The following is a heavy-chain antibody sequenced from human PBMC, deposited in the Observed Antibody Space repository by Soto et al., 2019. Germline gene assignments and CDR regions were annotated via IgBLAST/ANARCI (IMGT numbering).Heavy chain of an antibody. D-gene: IGHD3-10*01. CDR1: GGSISSGGYS. V-gene: IGHV4-30-2*01. CDR2: IYHSGST. J-gene: IGHJ4*02. Sequence: SETLSLTCAVSGGSISSGGYSWSWIRQPPGKGLEWIGYIYHSGSTYYNPSLKSRVTISVDRSKNQFSLKLSSVTAADTAVYYCARGPYGSGSYYNPDFLDYSAQGTLVTVSS. CDR3: ARGPYGSGSYYNPDFLDY.